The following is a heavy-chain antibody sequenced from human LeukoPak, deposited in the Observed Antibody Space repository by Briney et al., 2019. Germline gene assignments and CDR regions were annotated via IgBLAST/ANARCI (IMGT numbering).Heavy chain of an antibody. CDR2: MSANGTTK. Sequence: GGSLRLSCAVSGITFNSFSMNWVRQAPGKGLEWLSYMSANGTTKYYADSVRGRFTISRDNTQNSVYLQMTSLRAEDTAVYYCASPNWGFDDAFDIWGQGTMVTVSS. V-gene: IGHV3-48*04. CDR3: ASPNWGFDDAFDI. D-gene: IGHD3-16*01. CDR1: GITFNSFS. J-gene: IGHJ3*02.